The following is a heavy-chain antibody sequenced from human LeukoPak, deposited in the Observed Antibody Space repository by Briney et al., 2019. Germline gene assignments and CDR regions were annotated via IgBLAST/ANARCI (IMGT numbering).Heavy chain of an antibody. V-gene: IGHV3-15*01. CDR3: TTLPSIAAATDY. J-gene: IGHJ4*02. D-gene: IGHD6-13*01. CDR1: GFTFSNAW. CDR2: IKSKTDGGTT. Sequence: GGSLRLSCAASGFTFSNAWMSWVRQAPGKGLEWVGRIKSKTDGGTTDYAAPVKGRFTISRDDSKNTLYLQMNSLKTEDTAVYYCTTLPSIAAATDYWGQGTLVTVSS.